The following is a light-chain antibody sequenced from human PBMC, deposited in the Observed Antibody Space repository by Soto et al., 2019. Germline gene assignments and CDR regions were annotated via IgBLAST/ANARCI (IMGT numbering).Light chain of an antibody. CDR3: QQYDDWPLT. Sequence: EIVMTQSPATLSVSPGERATLSCRASQSISRYLAWYQQKTGQAPRLLIYDASTRATGIPARFSGSGYGTEFTLTISSLQSEEFAVYYCQQYDDWPLTFGQGTRLEIK. CDR1: QSISRY. CDR2: DAS. J-gene: IGKJ5*01. V-gene: IGKV3-15*01.